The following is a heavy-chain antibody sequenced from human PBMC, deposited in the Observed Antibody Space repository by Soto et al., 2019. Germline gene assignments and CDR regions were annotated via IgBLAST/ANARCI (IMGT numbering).Heavy chain of an antibody. CDR3: ASLPYSSSSVNKFDY. J-gene: IGHJ4*02. V-gene: IGHV4-39*01. CDR1: GGSISSSSYY. Sequence: KPSETLSLTCTVSGGSISSSSYYWGWIRQPPGKGLEWIGSIYYSGSTYYNPSLKSRVTISVDTSKNQFSLKLSSVTAADTAVYYCASLPYSSSSVNKFDYWGQGTLVTVSS. CDR2: IYYSGST. D-gene: IGHD6-6*01.